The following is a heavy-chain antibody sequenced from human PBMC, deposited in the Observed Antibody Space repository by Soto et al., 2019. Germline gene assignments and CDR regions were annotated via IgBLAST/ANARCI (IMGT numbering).Heavy chain of an antibody. CDR1: GDSGGFISSSSYH. CDR2: IYYSGST. V-gene: IGHV4-39*01. CDR3: ARHPPYGPLDY. J-gene: IGHJ4*02. Sequence: QLQLQESGPGLVKPSETLSLTCTVSGDSGGFISSSSYHWGWIRQPAGKGLEWIGNIYYSGSTYYNPFLKSRVTIAGDTSQNQFSQRLTSVTPADTAVYYCARHPPYGPLDYWGQGTLVTVST. D-gene: IGHD4-17*01.